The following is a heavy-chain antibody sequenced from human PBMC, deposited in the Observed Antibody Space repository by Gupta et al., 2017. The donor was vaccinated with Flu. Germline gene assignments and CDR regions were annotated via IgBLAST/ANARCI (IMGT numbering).Heavy chain of an antibody. CDR3: ARDRVQLERPPRGFSGFDP. CDR2: ISSSSSYI. CDR1: GFTFSSYS. D-gene: IGHD1-1*01. V-gene: IGHV3-21*01. J-gene: IGHJ5*02. Sequence: EVQLVESGGGLVKPGGSLRLSCAASGFTFSSYSMNWVRQAPGQGLEWVSSISSSSSYIYYADSVKGRFTISRDNAKNSLYLKMNSLRAEDTAVYYCARDRVQLERPPRGFSGFDPWGQGTLVTVSS.